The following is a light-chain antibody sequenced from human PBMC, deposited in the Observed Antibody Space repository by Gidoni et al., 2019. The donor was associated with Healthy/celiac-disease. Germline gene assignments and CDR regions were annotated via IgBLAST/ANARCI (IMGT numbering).Light chain of an antibody. V-gene: IGKV3-20*01. CDR3: QQYGSSPLT. J-gene: IGKJ4*01. Sequence: STYLAWYQQKPGQAPRLLIYGASSRATGIPDRFSGSGSGTDFTLTISRLELEDFAVYYCQQYGSSPLTFGGGTKVEIK. CDR1: STY. CDR2: GAS.